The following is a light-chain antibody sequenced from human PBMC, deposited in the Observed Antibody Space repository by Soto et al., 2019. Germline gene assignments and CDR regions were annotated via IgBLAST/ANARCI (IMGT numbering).Light chain of an antibody. Sequence: QSVLTQPASGSGSPGQSSSISCTETSSDIGAYNFVSWYQQHPGKAPKLMLYDVNIRPSGVSNRFSGSKSGNTASLTISGLQAEDEADYYCTSWTTSTTMIFGGGTKVTVL. CDR2: DVN. CDR1: SSDIGAYNF. J-gene: IGLJ2*01. V-gene: IGLV2-14*03. CDR3: TSWTTSTTMI.